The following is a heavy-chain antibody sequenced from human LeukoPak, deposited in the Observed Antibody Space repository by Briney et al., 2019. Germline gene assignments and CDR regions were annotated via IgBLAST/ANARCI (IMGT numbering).Heavy chain of an antibody. Sequence: GGTLRLSRAASGFTFSNYCRHWLRQPPGKGLVWVSRINSDGSSTIYADSVKGRFTISRDNAKNTLYLQMNSLRAEDTAVYYCARGVAAIGKSPDYWGQGTLVTVFS. V-gene: IGHV3-74*01. CDR3: ARGVAAIGKSPDY. CDR2: INSDGSST. J-gene: IGHJ4*02. CDR1: GFTFSNYC. D-gene: IGHD1-1*01.